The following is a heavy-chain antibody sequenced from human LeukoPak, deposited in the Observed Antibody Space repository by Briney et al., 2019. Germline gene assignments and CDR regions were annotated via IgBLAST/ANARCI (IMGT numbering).Heavy chain of an antibody. CDR2: IKQDGSEK. V-gene: IGHV3-7*01. CDR3: ARDYGDYEGYFDY. D-gene: IGHD4-17*01. CDR1: GFTFSSYW. Sequence: EGSLRLSCAASGFTFSSYWMSWVRQAPGKGLEWVANIKQDGSEKYYVDSVKGRFTISRDNAKNSLYLQMNSLRAEDTAVYYCARDYGDYEGYFDYWGQGTLVTVSS. J-gene: IGHJ4*02.